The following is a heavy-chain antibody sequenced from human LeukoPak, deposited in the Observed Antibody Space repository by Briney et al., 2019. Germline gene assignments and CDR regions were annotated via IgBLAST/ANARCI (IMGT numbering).Heavy chain of an antibody. CDR3: ARALVGATDWFDP. V-gene: IGHV1-2*02. J-gene: IGHJ5*02. D-gene: IGHD1-26*01. CDR1: GYTFTGYY. Sequence: ASVKVSCKASGYTFTGYYMHWVRQAPGQGLEGMGWINPNSGGTNYAQKFQGRVTMTRDTSISTAYMELSRLRSDDTAVYYCARALVGATDWFDPWGQGTLVTVSS. CDR2: INPNSGGT.